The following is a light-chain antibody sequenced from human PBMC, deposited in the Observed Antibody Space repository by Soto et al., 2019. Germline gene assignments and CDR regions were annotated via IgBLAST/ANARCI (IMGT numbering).Light chain of an antibody. J-gene: IGKJ5*01. V-gene: IGKV3-20*01. Sequence: EIVLTQSPGTLSLSPGERATLSCRASQSVSSSYLAWYQQKPGQAPRLLIYGASSRATGIPDSFSGSGSGTDFTLTISGLEPEDFAVYYCQQYGSSPPNFGQGTRLEIK. CDR1: QSVSSSY. CDR3: QQYGSSPPN. CDR2: GAS.